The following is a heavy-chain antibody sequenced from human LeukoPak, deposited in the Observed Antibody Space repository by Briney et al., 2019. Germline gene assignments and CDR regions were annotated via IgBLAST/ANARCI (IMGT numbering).Heavy chain of an antibody. Sequence: PGGSLRLSCAASGFTFSSYGMHWVRQAPGKGLEWVAFIRYDGSNKYYADSVKGRFTISRDNSKNTLYLQMNSLRAEDTAVYYCANLGKRDIVVVPAAISDAFDIWGQGTMVTVSS. D-gene: IGHD2-2*01. CDR3: ANLGKRDIVVVPAAISDAFDI. CDR2: IRYDGSNK. V-gene: IGHV3-30*02. CDR1: GFTFSSYG. J-gene: IGHJ3*02.